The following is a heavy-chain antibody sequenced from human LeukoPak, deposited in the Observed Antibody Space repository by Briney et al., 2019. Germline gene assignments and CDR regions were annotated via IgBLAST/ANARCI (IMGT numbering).Heavy chain of an antibody. J-gene: IGHJ4*02. V-gene: IGHV3-23*01. Sequence: PGGSLRLSCAASGFTFSSYAMSWVRQAQGKGLEWVSAISGSGGSTYYADSVKGRFTISRDNSKNTLYLQMNSLRAEDTAVYYCAKDHGYYGSGSYYDYWGQGTLVTVSS. D-gene: IGHD3-10*01. CDR3: AKDHGYYGSGSYYDY. CDR1: GFTFSSYA. CDR2: ISGSGGST.